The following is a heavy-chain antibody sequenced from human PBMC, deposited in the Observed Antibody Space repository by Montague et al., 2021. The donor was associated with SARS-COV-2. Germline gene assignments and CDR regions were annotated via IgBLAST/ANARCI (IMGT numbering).Heavy chain of an antibody. CDR1: VSSYSGSH. J-gene: IGHJ5*02. CDR3: AKGSHIYETRGLRTGWFDP. CDR2: VIHRGKT. V-gene: IGHV4-34*01. D-gene: IGHD7-27*01. Sequence: SETLSLTCARLVSSYSGSHRTSTRQNPSKRPESFAEVIHRGKTSYNPSLQSRLTMSVDTYKKQFSLRLSSVTAADTAVYFCAKGSHIYETRGLRTGWFDPWGQGTLVTVSS.